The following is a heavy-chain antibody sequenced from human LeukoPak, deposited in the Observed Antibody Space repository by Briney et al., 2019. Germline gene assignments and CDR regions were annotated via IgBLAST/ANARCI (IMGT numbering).Heavy chain of an antibody. J-gene: IGHJ3*01. CDR2: IYYSATT. CDR1: GGSISSSSYY. Sequence: PSETLSLTCTVSGGSISSSSYYWGWIRQPPGKGLEWIGNIYYSATTYYDPSLKSRVTISVDASKNQFFLKLSSVTAADTAVYFCARATLRHFDWVNAFDVWGQGTMVTVSS. V-gene: IGHV4-39*01. CDR3: ARATLRHFDWVNAFDV. D-gene: IGHD3-9*01.